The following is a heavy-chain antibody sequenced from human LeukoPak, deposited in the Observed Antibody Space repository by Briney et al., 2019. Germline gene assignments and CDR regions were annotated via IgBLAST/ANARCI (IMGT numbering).Heavy chain of an antibody. Sequence: ASVKVSCKASGYTFTSYDIHWVRQAPGQGLEWMGWMDPNSGNTGHAQNFQGRFTMTRSTSISTAYMELTSLRSEDTAVYYCARSRGVLGGGFDSLYFWGQGTMVTVSS. CDR1: GYTFTSYD. CDR3: ARSRGVLGGGFDSLYF. J-gene: IGHJ3*01. D-gene: IGHD3-16*01. V-gene: IGHV1-8*01. CDR2: MDPNSGNT.